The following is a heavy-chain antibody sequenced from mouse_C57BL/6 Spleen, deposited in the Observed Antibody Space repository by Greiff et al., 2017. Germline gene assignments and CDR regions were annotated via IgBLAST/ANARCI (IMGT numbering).Heavy chain of an antibody. J-gene: IGHJ1*03. CDR3: ARTGATTGYWYFDV. D-gene: IGHD1-1*01. CDR2: IYPGDGDT. Sequence: VKLLESGAELVKPGASVKISCKASGYAFSSYWMNWVKQRPGKGLEWIGQIYPGDGDTNYNGKFKGKATLTADKSSSTAYMQLSSLTSEDSAVYFCARTGATTGYWYFDVWGTGTTVTVSS. CDR1: GYAFSSYW. V-gene: IGHV1-80*01.